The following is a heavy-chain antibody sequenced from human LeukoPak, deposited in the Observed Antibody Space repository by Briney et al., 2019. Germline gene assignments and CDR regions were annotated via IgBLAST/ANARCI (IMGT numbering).Heavy chain of an antibody. CDR3: AKVAGDRLDF. Sequence: ASVKVSCKASRYSFSTYGFCWVRQAPGHGLEWMGWISANTGKIDYAQKFQGRVTMTTDTSTSTAYMELRSLRPDDTAVYYCAKVAGDRLDFGGEGTLLTVSS. V-gene: IGHV1-18*01. J-gene: IGHJ4*02. CDR2: ISANTGKI. D-gene: IGHD1-1*01. CDR1: RYSFSTYG.